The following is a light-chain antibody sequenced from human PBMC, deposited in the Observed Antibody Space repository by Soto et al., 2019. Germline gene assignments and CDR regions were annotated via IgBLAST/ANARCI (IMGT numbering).Light chain of an antibody. V-gene: IGKV3-11*01. Sequence: EIVLTQSPATLSLSPGERATLSCRASQSVENYLAWFQQKRGQAPRLLIYDTSNRAAGIPDRFSGSGSGTDFTLTISSLEPEDFAVHYCHQRYIWPPLTFGGGTKAEIK. CDR2: DTS. CDR1: QSVENY. CDR3: HQRYIWPPLT. J-gene: IGKJ4*01.